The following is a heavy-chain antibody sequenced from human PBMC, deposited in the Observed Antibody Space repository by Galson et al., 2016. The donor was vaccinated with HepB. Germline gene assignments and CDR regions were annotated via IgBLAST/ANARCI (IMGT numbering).Heavy chain of an antibody. CDR3: AREVPRRDYYYGMDV. D-gene: IGHD2-2*01. CDR2: TYYRSKWYN. Sequence: CAISGDSVSSHTAAWNWIRQSPSRGLEWLGRTYYRSKWYNDYAVSVKSRITINPDTSKNQFSLQLNSVTPEDTAVYYCAREVPRRDYYYGMDVWGQGTTVTVSS. J-gene: IGHJ6*02. CDR1: GDSVSSHTAA. V-gene: IGHV6-1*01.